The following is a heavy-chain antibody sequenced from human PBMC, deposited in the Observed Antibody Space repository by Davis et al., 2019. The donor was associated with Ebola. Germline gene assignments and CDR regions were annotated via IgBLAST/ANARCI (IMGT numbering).Heavy chain of an antibody. CDR2: ISYDGSNK. CDR3: AKDRYSSSILYSYVMDV. J-gene: IGHJ6*02. V-gene: IGHV3-30*18. D-gene: IGHD5-18*01. Sequence: GESLKISCAASGFTFSSYDIHWVRQAPGKGLEWVAVISYDGSNKYYADSVKGRFTISRDNSKNTLYLQMNSLRPEDTAVYYCAKDRYSSSILYSYVMDVWGQGTTVTVSS. CDR1: GFTFSSYD.